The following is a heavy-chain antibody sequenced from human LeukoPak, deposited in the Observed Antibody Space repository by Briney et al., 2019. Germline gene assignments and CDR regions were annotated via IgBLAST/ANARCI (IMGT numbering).Heavy chain of an antibody. Sequence: PGGSLRLSCAASGFTFSSYSMNWVRQAPGKGLEWVSYISSSSSTIYYADSVKGRFTISRDNAKNSLYLQMNSLRAEDTAVYYCARGYYGSGSYYEFDYWGQGTLVTVSS. J-gene: IGHJ4*02. D-gene: IGHD3-10*01. V-gene: IGHV3-48*04. CDR1: GFTFSSYS. CDR3: ARGYYGSGSYYEFDY. CDR2: ISSSSSTI.